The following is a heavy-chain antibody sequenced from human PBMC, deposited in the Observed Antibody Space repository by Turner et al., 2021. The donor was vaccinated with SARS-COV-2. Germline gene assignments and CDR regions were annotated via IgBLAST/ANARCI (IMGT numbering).Heavy chain of an antibody. CDR3: ANVGSYFFDY. J-gene: IGHJ4*02. V-gene: IGHV3-23*01. D-gene: IGHD3-10*01. Sequence: EVQLLESGVVLVPPGQTLQHSCAAYGFTFSNSAMSWVRQAPGNGLEWVSTISSSGGTTYYADSVKGRFTISRDNSKYTLYLQMNSLRAGDTALYYCANVGSYFFDYWCPGTLVTVSS. CDR2: ISSSGGTT. CDR1: GFTFSNSA.